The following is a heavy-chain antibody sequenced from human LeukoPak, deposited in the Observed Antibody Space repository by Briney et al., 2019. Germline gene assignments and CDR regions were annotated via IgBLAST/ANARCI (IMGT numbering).Heavy chain of an antibody. J-gene: IGHJ6*03. D-gene: IGHD3-10*01. CDR1: GGTFSSYA. CDR3: ARGSYGSGRSYYYYYMDV. V-gene: IGHV1-69*05. Sequence: SVKLSCKASGGTFSSYAISWERQAPGQGREWMGGIIPIFGTANYAQKFQGRVTITTDASTSTAYMELSSLRSEDTAVYYCARGSYGSGRSYYYYYMDVWGKGTTVTVSS. CDR2: IIPIFGTA.